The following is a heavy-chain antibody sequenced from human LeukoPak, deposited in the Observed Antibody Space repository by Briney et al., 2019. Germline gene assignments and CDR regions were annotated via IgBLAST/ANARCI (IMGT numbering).Heavy chain of an antibody. D-gene: IGHD3-22*01. CDR1: GFTFSSYA. J-gene: IGHJ4*02. CDR2: ISGTGGST. V-gene: IGHV3-23*01. Sequence: GGSLRLSCAASGFTFSSYAMSWVRQAPGKGLEWVSAISGTGGSTYYADSVKGRFTISRDNSKNTLYLQMNSLRAEDTAVYYCAKDRRYYDSSGLFDYWGQGTLVTVSS. CDR3: AKDRRYYDSSGLFDY.